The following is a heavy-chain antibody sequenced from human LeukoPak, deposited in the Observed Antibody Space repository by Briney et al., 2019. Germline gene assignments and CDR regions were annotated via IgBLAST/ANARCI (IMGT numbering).Heavy chain of an antibody. Sequence: GGSLRLSCAASGFTFDDYGMSWVRQAPGKGLEWVSGINWNGGSTGYADSVKGRFTISRDNSKNTLYLQVNSLRAEDTAVYYCARRAGAYSHPYDYWGQGTLVTVSS. CDR2: INWNGGST. J-gene: IGHJ4*02. CDR3: ARRAGAYSHPYDY. CDR1: GFTFDDYG. D-gene: IGHD4/OR15-4a*01. V-gene: IGHV3-20*04.